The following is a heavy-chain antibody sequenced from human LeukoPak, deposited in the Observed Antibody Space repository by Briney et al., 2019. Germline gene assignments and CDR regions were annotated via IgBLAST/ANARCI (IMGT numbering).Heavy chain of an antibody. CDR2: INHSGST. CDR3: ARGRRYGDFDH. D-gene: IGHD4-17*01. CDR1: GGSFSGYY. V-gene: IGHV4-34*01. Sequence: SETLSLTCAVYGGSFSGYYWSWIRQPPGKGLEWIGEINHSGSTNYNPSLKSRVTISVDTSKNQFSLKLSSVTAADTAVYYCARGRRYGDFDHWGQGTLVTVSS. J-gene: IGHJ4*02.